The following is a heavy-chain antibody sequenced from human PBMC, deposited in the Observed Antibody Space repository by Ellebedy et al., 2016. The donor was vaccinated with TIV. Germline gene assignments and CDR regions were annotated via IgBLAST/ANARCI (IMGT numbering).Heavy chain of an antibody. Sequence: GESLKISCEVSGFTFSTYAMQWVRQAPGKGLEHVAAISANGRGTYYGDSVKGRFTISRDNSRSTLYLQMGSLRGDDMALYYCAREAGPTGYFDYWGRGTPVTVSS. CDR2: ISANGRGT. CDR1: GFTFSTYA. J-gene: IGHJ4*02. CDR3: AREAGPTGYFDY. D-gene: IGHD1-14*01. V-gene: IGHV3-64*02.